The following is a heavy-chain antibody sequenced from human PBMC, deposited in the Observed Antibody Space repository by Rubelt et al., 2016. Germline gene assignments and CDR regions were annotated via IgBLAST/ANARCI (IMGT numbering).Heavy chain of an antibody. D-gene: IGHD3-16*01. Sequence: EVQVVESGGGLVQPGRSLRLSCGTSGFTFRSYGMSWVRQAPGKGLEWVSYISSSSSPIYYADSVKGRFTVSRDNAKYSLYLQMNSLRAEDTAVYYCVRAWGQGDSWGQGTLVTVSS. CDR2: ISSSSSPI. CDR3: VRAWGQGDS. J-gene: IGHJ4*02. CDR1: GFTFRSYG. V-gene: IGHV3-48*01.